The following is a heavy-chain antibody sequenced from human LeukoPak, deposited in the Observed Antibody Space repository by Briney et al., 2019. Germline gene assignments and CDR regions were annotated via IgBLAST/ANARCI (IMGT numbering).Heavy chain of an antibody. CDR1: GDSVSSNSAA. CDR2: TYYRSKWYN. V-gene: IGHV6-1*01. Sequence: SQTLSLTCAISGDSVSSNSAAWNWIRQSPSRGLHWLGRTYYRSKWYNDYAVSVKSRITINPDTSKIQFSLQLNSVTPEDTAVYYCARGGQWLVLRAFDIWGQGTMVTVSS. CDR3: ARGGQWLVLRAFDI. D-gene: IGHD6-19*01. J-gene: IGHJ3*02.